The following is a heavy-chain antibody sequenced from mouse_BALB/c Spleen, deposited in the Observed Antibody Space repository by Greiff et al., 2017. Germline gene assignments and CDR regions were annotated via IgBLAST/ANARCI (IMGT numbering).Heavy chain of an antibody. D-gene: IGHD2-1*01. J-gene: IGHJ4*01. V-gene: IGHV14-3*02. CDR1: GFNIKDTY. CDR3: ARGGAYGNYEAMDY. Sequence: EVQLQQSGPELVKPGASVKLSCTASGFNIKDTYMHWVKQRPEQGLEWIGRIDPANGNTKYDPKFQGKATITADTSSNTAYLQLSRLTSEDTAVYYCARGGAYGNYEAMDYWGQGTSVTVSS. CDR2: IDPANGNT.